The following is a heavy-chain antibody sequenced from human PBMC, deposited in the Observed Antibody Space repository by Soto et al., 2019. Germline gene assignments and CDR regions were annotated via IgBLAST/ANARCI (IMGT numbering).Heavy chain of an antibody. V-gene: IGHV4-59*01. D-gene: IGHD5-18*01. Sequence: SETLSLTCTVSGGSISSYYWSWIRQPPGKGLEWIGYIYYSGSTNYNPSLKSRVTISVDTSKNQFSLKLSSVTAADTAVYYCARGEYCYGIGFDPWGQGTLVTVSS. CDR3: ARGEYCYGIGFDP. CDR1: GGSISSYY. CDR2: IYYSGST. J-gene: IGHJ5*02.